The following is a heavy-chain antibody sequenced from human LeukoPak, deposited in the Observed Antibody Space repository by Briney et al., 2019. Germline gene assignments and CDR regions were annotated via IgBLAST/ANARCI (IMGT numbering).Heavy chain of an antibody. D-gene: IGHD2-2*01. V-gene: IGHV4-34*01. CDR1: GGSFSGYY. Sequence: PSETLSLTCAVYGGSFSGYYWSWIRQPPGKGLEWIGEINHSGGTNYNPSLKSRVTISVDTSKKQFSLKLSSVTAADTAVYYCARGGCLHYYYYNMDVWGKGTTVTVSS. CDR2: INHSGGT. CDR3: ARGGCLHYYYYNMDV. J-gene: IGHJ6*03.